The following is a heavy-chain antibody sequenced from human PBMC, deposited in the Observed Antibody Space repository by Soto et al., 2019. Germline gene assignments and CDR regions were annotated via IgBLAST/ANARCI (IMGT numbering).Heavy chain of an antibody. CDR1: GFTFSSYA. CDR3: VKTPVLLWFGEFPSHPVYDY. V-gene: IGHV3-64D*08. D-gene: IGHD3-10*01. CDR2: ISSNGGST. Sequence: GGSLRLSCSASGFTFSSYAMHWVRQAPGKGLEYVSAISSNGGSTYYADSVKGRFTISRDNSKNTLYLQMSSLRAEDTAVYYCVKTPVLLWFGEFPSHPVYDYWGQGTLVTVSS. J-gene: IGHJ4*02.